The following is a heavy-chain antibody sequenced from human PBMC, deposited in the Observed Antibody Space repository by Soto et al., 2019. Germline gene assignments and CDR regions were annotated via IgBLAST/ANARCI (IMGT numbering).Heavy chain of an antibody. CDR1: GFSLSTTGVG. J-gene: IGHJ4*02. CDR3: AHRGGATVGLYYFDY. D-gene: IGHD3-16*01. Sequence: SGPTLVNPTQTLTLTCTFSGFSLSTTGVGVSWIRQPPGKALEWLALIYWHDDKRYSPSLKSRLTITEDASKNQVVLTMTNMDPVDTATYYCAHRGGATVGLYYFDYWGQGALVTVSS. CDR2: IYWHDDK. V-gene: IGHV2-5*01.